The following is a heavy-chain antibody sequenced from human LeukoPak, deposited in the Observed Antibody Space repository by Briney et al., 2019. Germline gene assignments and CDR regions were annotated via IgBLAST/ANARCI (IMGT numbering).Heavy chain of an antibody. V-gene: IGHV1-3*01. Sequence: ASVKVSCKASGYTFTSYAMHWVRQAPGQRLEWMGWINAGNGNTKYSQKFQGRVTITRDTSASTAYMELSSLRSEDTAVYYCARAARDGYEFDYWGQETLVTFSS. CDR1: GYTFTSYA. D-gene: IGHD5-24*01. CDR3: ARAARDGYEFDY. J-gene: IGHJ4*02. CDR2: INAGNGNT.